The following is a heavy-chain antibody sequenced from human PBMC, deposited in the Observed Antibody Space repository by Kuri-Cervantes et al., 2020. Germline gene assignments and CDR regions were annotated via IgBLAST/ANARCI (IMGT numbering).Heavy chain of an antibody. D-gene: IGHD1-1*01. CDR2: ISWDGGST. CDR1: GFTFDDYT. V-gene: IGHV3-43*01. CDR3: ARDRWNDLFAWFDP. Sequence: GESLKISCAASGFTFDDYTMHWVRQAPGKGLEWVSLISWDGGSTYYADSVKGRFTISRDNSKNTLYLQMNSLRAEDTAVYYCARDRWNDLFAWFDPWGQGTLVTVSS. J-gene: IGHJ5*02.